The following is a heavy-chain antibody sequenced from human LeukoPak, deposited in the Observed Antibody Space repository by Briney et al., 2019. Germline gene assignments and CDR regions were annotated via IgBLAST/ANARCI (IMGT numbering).Heavy chain of an antibody. V-gene: IGHV3-21*01. CDR3: ARDNGWGRYYFDS. Sequence: GGSLRLSCAASGFTFSSYSMNWVRQAPGKGLEWVSFISSSSRYIYYADSVKGRFTTSRDNAKNSLYLQMNSLRVEDTAGYYCARDNGWGRYYFDSWGQGTLATVSS. CDR1: GFTFSSYS. CDR2: ISSSSRYI. D-gene: IGHD6-19*01. J-gene: IGHJ4*02.